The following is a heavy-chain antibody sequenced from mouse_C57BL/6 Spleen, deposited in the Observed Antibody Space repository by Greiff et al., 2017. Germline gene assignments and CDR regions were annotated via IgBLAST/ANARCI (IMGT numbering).Heavy chain of an antibody. D-gene: IGHD1-1*02. V-gene: IGHV1-80*01. CDR2: IYPGDGDP. CDR1: GYAFSSYW. CDR3: ARTELWSYYYAMDY. J-gene: IGHJ4*01. Sequence: QVQLQQSGAELVKPGASVKISCKASGYAFSSYWMNWVKQRPGKGLEWIGQIYPGDGDPNYNGKFKGKATLTADTSSSTTYMQLSSLTSEDSAVYYCARTELWSYYYAMDYWGQGTSVTVSS.